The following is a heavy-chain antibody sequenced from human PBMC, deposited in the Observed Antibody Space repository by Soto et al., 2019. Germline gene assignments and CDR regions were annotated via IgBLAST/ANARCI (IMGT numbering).Heavy chain of an antibody. Sequence: SVKVSCKASGGTFSSYAISWVRQAPGQGLEWMGGIIPIFGTANYAQKFQGRVTITADESTSTAYMELSSLRSEDTAVYYCAIGEIQRITIFGVVRGYFDYWGQGTLVTVSS. D-gene: IGHD3-3*01. CDR1: GGTFSSYA. J-gene: IGHJ4*02. CDR3: AIGEIQRITIFGVVRGYFDY. V-gene: IGHV1-69*13. CDR2: IIPIFGTA.